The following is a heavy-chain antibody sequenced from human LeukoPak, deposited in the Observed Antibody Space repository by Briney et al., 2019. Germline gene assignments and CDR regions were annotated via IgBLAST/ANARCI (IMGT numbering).Heavy chain of an antibody. J-gene: IGHJ3*02. V-gene: IGHV4-30-2*01. CDR1: GGSISSGGYC. D-gene: IGHD3-22*01. Sequence: SQTLSLTCAVSGGSISSGGYCWSWIRQPPGKGLEWIGYIYYGGSIFYNPSLKSRVTISVDRSKNQFSLKLSSVTAADTAVYYCARGNRYYDSSSHEPRYAFDIWGQGTMVTVSS. CDR3: ARGNRYYDSSSHEPRYAFDI. CDR2: IYYGGSI.